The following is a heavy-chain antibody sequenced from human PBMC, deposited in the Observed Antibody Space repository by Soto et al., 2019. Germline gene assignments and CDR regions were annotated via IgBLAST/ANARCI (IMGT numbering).Heavy chain of an antibody. J-gene: IGHJ4*02. V-gene: IGHV4-38-2*02. CDR3: ARDGGSYSGIDF. CDR2: MYHGVTS. CDR1: GYSISSGYY. Sequence: KPSETLSLTCGVSGYSISSGYYWAWIRQPPGKGLEWIGSMYHGVTSYYNPSLKSRVSISIDTSKNQFSLKLMSVTAADTAVNYCARDGGSYSGIDFRGQGTLVTVSS. D-gene: IGHD1-26*01.